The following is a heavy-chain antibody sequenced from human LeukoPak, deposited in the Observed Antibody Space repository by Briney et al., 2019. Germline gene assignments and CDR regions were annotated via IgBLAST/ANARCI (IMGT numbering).Heavy chain of an antibody. V-gene: IGHV3-30*02. CDR3: AKDLRYNWTPDAFDI. CDR1: GFTFSSYG. CDR2: IRYDGSNK. D-gene: IGHD1-20*01. Sequence: GGSLRLSCAASGFTFSSYGMHWVRQAPGKGLEWVAFIRYDGSNKYYADSVKGRFTISRDNSKNTLYLQMNSLRAEDTAVYYCAKDLRYNWTPDAFDIWGQGTMVTVTS. J-gene: IGHJ3*02.